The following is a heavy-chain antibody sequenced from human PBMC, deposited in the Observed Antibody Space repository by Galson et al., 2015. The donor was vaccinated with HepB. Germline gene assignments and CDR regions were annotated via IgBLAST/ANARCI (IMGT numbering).Heavy chain of an antibody. D-gene: IGHD6-13*01. Sequence: SLRLSCAASGFTFSGSAMHWVRQASGKGLEWVGRIRSKANSYATAYAASVKGRFTISRDDSKNTAYLQMNSLKTEDTAVYYCTRPVIAAAGDYWGQGTLVTVSS. CDR1: GFTFSGSA. V-gene: IGHV3-73*01. CDR3: TRPVIAAAGDY. J-gene: IGHJ4*02. CDR2: IRSKANSYAT.